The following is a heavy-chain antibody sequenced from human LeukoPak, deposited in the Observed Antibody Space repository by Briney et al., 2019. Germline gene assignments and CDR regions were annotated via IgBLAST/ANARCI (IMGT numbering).Heavy chain of an antibody. Sequence: GASVKVSCKASGYTFTSFGISWVRQAPGQGLEWMGWISAYNGNTNYVQKFQGRVTMTTDISTSTAYMELRSLRSDDTAVFYCARDLGVDTSMIFFDYWGQGTLVTVSS. D-gene: IGHD5-18*01. CDR2: ISAYNGNT. CDR3: ARDLGVDTSMIFFDY. CDR1: GYTFTSFG. J-gene: IGHJ4*02. V-gene: IGHV1-18*01.